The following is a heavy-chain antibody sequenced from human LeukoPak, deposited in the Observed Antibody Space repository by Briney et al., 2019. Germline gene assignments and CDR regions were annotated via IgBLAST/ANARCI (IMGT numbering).Heavy chain of an antibody. J-gene: IGHJ5*02. CDR2: ISTTGSTI. V-gene: IGHV3-48*03. CDR1: GFTFSTYE. Sequence: GGSLRLSCAASGFTFSTYEMNWVRQAPGKGLEWDSYISTTGSTIYYADSVKGRFTISRDNAKNSLYLQMNSLRAEDTAVYYCARGTGYCLDPWGQGTLVTVSS. D-gene: IGHD2-2*03. CDR3: ARGTGYCLDP.